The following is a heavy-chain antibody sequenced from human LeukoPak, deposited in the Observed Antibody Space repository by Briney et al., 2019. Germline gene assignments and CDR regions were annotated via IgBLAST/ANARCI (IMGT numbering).Heavy chain of an antibody. CDR1: GFTFSSDA. D-gene: IGHD2-2*01. J-gene: IGHJ4*02. CDR2: ISGSGGRT. Sequence: GGSLRPSCAASGFTFSSDAMNWVRQTPGKGLEGVSVISGSGGRTYYADSVKGRFTISRDNSKNTVYLQMNSLRAEDTAVYHRANHSYCSSNSCSAGLVDDWGQGTLVTVSA. V-gene: IGHV3-23*01. CDR3: ANHSYCSSNSCSAGLVDD.